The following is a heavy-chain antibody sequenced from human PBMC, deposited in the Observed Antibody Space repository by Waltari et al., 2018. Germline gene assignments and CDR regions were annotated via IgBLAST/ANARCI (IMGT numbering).Heavy chain of an antibody. D-gene: IGHD2-15*01. J-gene: IGHJ5*02. CDR2: INHSGST. Sequence: QEQLQQWGAGLLKPSETLSLTCAVYGGSFSGYYWSWIRQPPGKGLEWIGEINHSGSTTYNPSLKSRVTMSVDTSKNQFSLKLSSVTAADTAVYYCAREEVYCSGGSCYSLYGWFDTWGQGTLVTVSS. CDR3: AREEVYCSGGSCYSLYGWFDT. CDR1: GGSFSGYY. V-gene: IGHV4-34*01.